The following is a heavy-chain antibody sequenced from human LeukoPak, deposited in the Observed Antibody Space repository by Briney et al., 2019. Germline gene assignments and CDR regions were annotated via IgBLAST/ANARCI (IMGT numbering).Heavy chain of an antibody. V-gene: IGHV4-38-2*02. J-gene: IGHJ6*03. Sequence: SETLSLTCTVSGYSISSGYYWGWIRQPPGKGLEWIGSIYHSGSTYYNPSLKSRVTISVDTSKNQFSLKLSSVTAADTAVYYCARGYYGSGSWYYMDVWGKGTTVTISS. CDR2: IYHSGST. CDR3: ARGYYGSGSWYYMDV. CDR1: GYSISSGYY. D-gene: IGHD3-10*01.